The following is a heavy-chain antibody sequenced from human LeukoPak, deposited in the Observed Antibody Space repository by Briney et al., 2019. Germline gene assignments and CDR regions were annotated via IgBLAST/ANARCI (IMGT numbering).Heavy chain of an antibody. D-gene: IGHD6-19*01. Sequence: PSGTLSLTCAVSGGSISSSNWWSWVRQPPGKGLEWIGEIYHSGSTNYNPSLKSRVTISVDTSKNQFSLKMSSVTAADTAVYYCARVGYSSGWYDFDYWGQGTLVTVSS. J-gene: IGHJ4*02. CDR1: GGSISSSNW. CDR3: ARVGYSSGWYDFDY. CDR2: IYHSGST. V-gene: IGHV4-4*02.